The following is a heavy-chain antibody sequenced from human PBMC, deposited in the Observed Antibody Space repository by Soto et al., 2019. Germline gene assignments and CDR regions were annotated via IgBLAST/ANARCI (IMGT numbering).Heavy chain of an antibody. D-gene: IGHD3-10*01. Sequence: SVKVSCKASGFTFTSSAVQWLRQARGQRLEWIGWIVVGSGNTNYAQKFQERVTITRDMSTSTAYMELSSLRSEDTAVYYCAAVRGSGSYPYYYSGMDVWGQGTTVTVSS. CDR3: AAVRGSGSYPYYYSGMDV. J-gene: IGHJ6*02. CDR2: IVVGSGNT. V-gene: IGHV1-58*01. CDR1: GFTFTSSA.